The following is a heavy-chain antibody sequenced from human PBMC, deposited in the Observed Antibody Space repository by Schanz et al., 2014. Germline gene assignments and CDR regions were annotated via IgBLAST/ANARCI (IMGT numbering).Heavy chain of an antibody. D-gene: IGHD6-13*01. CDR1: GYTFISYG. Sequence: QVQLVQSGAEVKKPGASVKVSCKASGYTFISYGIKWVRQAPGQGLEWMGYINSSGGGTSYAQKFQGRVTITADKSTFTAYMDLRSLRSDDTAVYYCARLDSSSWYPRYWGQGTLVTVSS. V-gene: IGHV1-18*01. CDR3: ARLDSSSWYPRY. CDR2: INSSGGGT. J-gene: IGHJ4*02.